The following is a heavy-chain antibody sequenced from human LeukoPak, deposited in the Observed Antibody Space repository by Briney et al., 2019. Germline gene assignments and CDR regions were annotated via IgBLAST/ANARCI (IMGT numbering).Heavy chain of an antibody. CDR2: INHSGST. J-gene: IGHJ4*02. D-gene: IGHD6-13*01. V-gene: IGHV4-34*01. Sequence: SETLSLTCAVYGGSFSGYYWSWIRQPPGKGLEWIGEINHSGSTNYNPSLKRRVTISVDTSKNQFSLKLSSVTAADTAVYYCARHSVVAAAARLTTYYFDYWGQGTLVTVSS. CDR1: GGSFSGYY. CDR3: ARHSVVAAAARLTTYYFDY.